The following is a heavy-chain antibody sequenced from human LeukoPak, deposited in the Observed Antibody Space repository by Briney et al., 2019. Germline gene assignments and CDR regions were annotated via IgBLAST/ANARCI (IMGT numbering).Heavy chain of an antibody. CDR1: GYTFTSYY. Sequence: ASVKVSCKASGYTFTSYYMHWVRQAPGQGLEWMGIINPSGGSTSYAQKFQGRVTMTRDTSTSTVYMELSSLRSEDTAVYYCARGGITMVRGVIIMSHMDVWGKGTTVTVSS. CDR2: INPSGGST. D-gene: IGHD3-10*01. J-gene: IGHJ6*03. V-gene: IGHV1-46*01. CDR3: ARGGITMVRGVIIMSHMDV.